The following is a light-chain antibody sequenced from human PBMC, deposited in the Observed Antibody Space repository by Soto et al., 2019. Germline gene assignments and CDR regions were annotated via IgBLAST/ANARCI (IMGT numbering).Light chain of an antibody. CDR3: QQYDTSLWAYT. CDR2: GAS. CDR1: EIVSSSY. V-gene: IGKV3-20*01. J-gene: IGKJ2*01. Sequence: ELVLTQSPVTLSLSPGERATLSCRASEIVSSSYLAWYQQKPGQPPRLLIYGASDRDAGIPDRFSGSGSGTDFTLTISRLEPADFAVYYCQQYDTSLWAYTFGQGTKLEIK.